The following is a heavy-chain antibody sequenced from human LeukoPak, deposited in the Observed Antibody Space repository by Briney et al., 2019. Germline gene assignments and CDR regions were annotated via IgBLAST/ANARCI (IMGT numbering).Heavy chain of an antibody. D-gene: IGHD3-22*01. J-gene: IGHJ4*02. V-gene: IGHV3-23*01. CDR2: ISGSGTTT. Sequence: GGSLTLSCAASGFTFTSYAMSWVRQAPGKGLEWISIISGSGTTTYYADSVKGRFTISRDNSKNTLYLQMNSLRAEDTAVYYCAKRGYSDSRPQYYFEYWGQGTLVTVSS. CDR3: AKRGYSDSRPQYYFEY. CDR1: GFTFTSYA.